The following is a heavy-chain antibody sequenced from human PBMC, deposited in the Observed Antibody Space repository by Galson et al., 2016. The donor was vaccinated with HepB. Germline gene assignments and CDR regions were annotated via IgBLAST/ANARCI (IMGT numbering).Heavy chain of an antibody. V-gene: IGHV6-1*01. J-gene: IGHJ4*02. CDR3: ARNTALGSATNFDY. CDR2: TYYRSKWYN. Sequence: CAISGDSVSSNSAAWNWIRQSPSRGLEWLGRTYYRSKWYNNYAVSVKIRIAINPDTAKNQFSLRLASVTPEDEAVYYCARNTALGSATNFDYWGLGTLVTVSS. D-gene: IGHD1-26*01. CDR1: GDSVSSNSAA.